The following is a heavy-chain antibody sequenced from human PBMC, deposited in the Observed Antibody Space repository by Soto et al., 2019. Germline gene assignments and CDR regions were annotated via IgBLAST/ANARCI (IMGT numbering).Heavy chain of an antibody. Sequence: QVQLVQSGAEVKKPGSSVKVSCKASGGTFSSYAISWVRQAPGQGLEWMGWIIPIFGTANYAQKFQGRVTITADESTSTAYMELSSLRSEDTAVYYCAFGPYYYDSSGYRPLDYWGQGTLVTVSS. J-gene: IGHJ4*02. CDR3: AFGPYYYDSSGYRPLDY. CDR1: GGTFSSYA. V-gene: IGHV1-69*01. CDR2: IIPIFGTA. D-gene: IGHD3-22*01.